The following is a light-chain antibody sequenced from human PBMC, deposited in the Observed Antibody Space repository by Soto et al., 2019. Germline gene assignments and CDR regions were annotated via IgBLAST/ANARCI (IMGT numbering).Light chain of an antibody. CDR2: SHN. CDR3: AAWDDSLNGVV. CDR1: TSNIGSNT. V-gene: IGLV1-44*01. J-gene: IGLJ2*01. Sequence: QSVLTQPPSASGTPGQRVTISCSGSTSNIGSNTVNWYHHLPGTAPKLLIYSHNQRPSEVPDRFSGSRSGTSASLAISGLQSDDEADYYCAAWDDSLNGVVFGGGTKRTV.